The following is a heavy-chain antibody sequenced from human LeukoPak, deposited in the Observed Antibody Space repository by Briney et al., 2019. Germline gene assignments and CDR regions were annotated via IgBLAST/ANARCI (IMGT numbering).Heavy chain of an antibody. CDR3: ARGPPPGYCSSTSCYRDFDY. J-gene: IGHJ4*02. D-gene: IGHD2-2*01. Sequence: ASVKVSCKASGGTFSSYAISWVRQAPGQGLEWMGWINTNTGNPTYAQGFTGRFVFSLDTSVSTAYLQISSLKAEDTAVYYCARGPPPGYCSSTSCYRDFDYWGQGTLVTVSS. CDR1: GGTFSSYA. V-gene: IGHV7-4-1*02. CDR2: INTNTGNP.